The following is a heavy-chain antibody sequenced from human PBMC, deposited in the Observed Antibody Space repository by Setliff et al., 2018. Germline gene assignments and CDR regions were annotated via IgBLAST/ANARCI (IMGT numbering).Heavy chain of an antibody. Sequence: ASVKVSCKASGYTFTTYAMGWMRQAPGQRLERMGWINTNTGNPSYAQGFTGRFVFSLDTSVSTAYLQISSLKPEDTAVYYCARGSRFGTIVYRGDYYLDVWGKGTTGTVSS. D-gene: IGHD3-10*01. CDR2: INTNTGNP. CDR1: GYTFTTYA. V-gene: IGHV7-4-1*02. J-gene: IGHJ6*03. CDR3: ARGSRFGTIVYRGDYYLDV.